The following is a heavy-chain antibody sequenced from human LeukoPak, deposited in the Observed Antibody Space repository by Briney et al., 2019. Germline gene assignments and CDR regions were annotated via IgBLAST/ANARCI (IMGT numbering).Heavy chain of an antibody. J-gene: IGHJ4*02. CDR2: FIPILNTT. CDR3: ARETRDSNWNSVAYLDH. D-gene: IGHD1-7*01. V-gene: IGHV1-69*08. Sequence: SVKVSCKASGGTFSGNSVTWVRQAPGQGLEWMGRFIPILNTTNYAQDFQGRVTLTADKSTSTAYMELMSLGSEDTAVYYCARETRDSNWNSVAYLDHWGQGTLVTVSS. CDR1: GGTFSGNS.